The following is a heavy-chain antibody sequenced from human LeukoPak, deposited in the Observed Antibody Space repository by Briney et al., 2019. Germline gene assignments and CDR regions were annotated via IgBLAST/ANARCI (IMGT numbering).Heavy chain of an antibody. D-gene: IGHD6-13*01. J-gene: IGHJ4*02. CDR1: GGSFSGYY. CDR3: ARGRGIAAAGTLDFDY. Sequence: SETLSLTCAVYGGSFSGYYWSWIRQPPGKGLEWIGEINHSGSTNYNPSLKSRVTISVDTSKNQFSLKLSSVTAADTAVYYCARGRGIAAAGTLDFDYWGQGTLVTVSS. V-gene: IGHV4-34*01. CDR2: INHSGST.